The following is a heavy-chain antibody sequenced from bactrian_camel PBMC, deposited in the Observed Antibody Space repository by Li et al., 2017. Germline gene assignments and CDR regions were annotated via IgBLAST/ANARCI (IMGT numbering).Heavy chain of an antibody. CDR2: IDVVGVR. J-gene: IGHJ6*01. CDR3: ATDSPAACEYCSGGYCSLLLGY. D-gene: IGHD2*01. CDR1: GYTYTRYT. Sequence: HVQLVESGGGSVQAGGSLTLSCEASGYTYTRYTMGWFRQTPGKEREGVATIDVVGVRDYADSVKGRFTISQDAATKVLYLHMNDLKPVDTAIYYCATDSPAACEYCSGGYCSLLLGYRGQGTQVTVS. V-gene: IGHV3S55*01.